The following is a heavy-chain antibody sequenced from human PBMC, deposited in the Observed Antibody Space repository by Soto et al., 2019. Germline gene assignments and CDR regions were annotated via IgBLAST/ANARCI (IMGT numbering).Heavy chain of an antibody. CDR1: GGSVSSGSYY. V-gene: IGHV4-61*01. J-gene: IGHJ3*02. CDR2: IYYSGST. Sequence: SETLSLTCTVSGGSVSSGSYYWSWIRQPPGKGPEWIGYIYYSGSTNYNPSLKSRVTISVDTSKNQFSLKLSSVTAADTAVYYCASSSGWFHDAFDIWGQGTMVTVSS. D-gene: IGHD6-19*01. CDR3: ASSSGWFHDAFDI.